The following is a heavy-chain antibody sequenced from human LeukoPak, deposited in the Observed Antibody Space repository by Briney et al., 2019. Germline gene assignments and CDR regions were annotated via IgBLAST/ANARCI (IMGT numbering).Heavy chain of an antibody. D-gene: IGHD1-26*01. CDR1: GFTFSNYA. V-gene: IGHV3-23*01. J-gene: IGHJ4*02. CDR2: ISGSGGST. CDR3: AKDLAGSGSYSFDY. Sequence: GMSLRLSCAASGFTFSNYAMNWVRQAPGRGLEWVSAISGSGGSTYYADSVKGRFTISRDNSKNTLYLQMNSLRAEDTAVYYCAKDLAGSGSYSFDYWGQGTLVTVSS.